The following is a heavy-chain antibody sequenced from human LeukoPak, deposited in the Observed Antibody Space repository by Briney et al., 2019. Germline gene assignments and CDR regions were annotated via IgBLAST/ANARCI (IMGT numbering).Heavy chain of an antibody. V-gene: IGHV3-21*01. J-gene: IGHJ4*02. CDR2: ISSSSSYI. CDR1: GFTFSSYT. Sequence: GGSLRLSCAASGFTFSSYTFNWVRQAPGKGLEWVSSISSSSSYIFYADSVKGRFTISRDNAKNSLYLQMNSLSAEDTALYYCVRGNYCSGSSCYSTDYWGQGTLVTVSS. CDR3: VRGNYCSGSSCYSTDY. D-gene: IGHD2-15*01.